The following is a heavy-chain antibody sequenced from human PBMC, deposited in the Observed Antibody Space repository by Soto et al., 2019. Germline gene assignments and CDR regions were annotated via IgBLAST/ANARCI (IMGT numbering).Heavy chain of an antibody. CDR1: GFTFSSYW. J-gene: IGHJ6*02. D-gene: IGHD5-18*01. CDR3: AREGGYSYGYGYYYYGMDV. Sequence: GGSLRLSCAASGFTFSSYWMHWVRQAPGKGLVWVSRINSDGSSTSYADSVKGRFTISRDNAKNTLYLQMSSLRAEDTAVYYCAREGGYSYGYGYYYYGMDVWGQGTTVTVPS. V-gene: IGHV3-74*01. CDR2: INSDGSST.